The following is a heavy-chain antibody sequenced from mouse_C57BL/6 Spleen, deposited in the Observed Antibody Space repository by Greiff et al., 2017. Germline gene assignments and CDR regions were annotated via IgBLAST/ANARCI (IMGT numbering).Heavy chain of an antibody. J-gene: IGHJ1*03. CDR2: IDPNSGGT. CDR1: GYTFTSYW. Sequence: QVQLQQPGAELVKPGASVKLSCKASGYTFTSYWMHWVKQRPGRGLEGIGRIDPNSGGTKYNEKFKSKATLTVDKPSSTAYMQLSSLTSEDSAVYYCAPYSNDWYFDVWGTGTTVTVSS. CDR3: APYSNDWYFDV. V-gene: IGHV1-72*01. D-gene: IGHD2-5*01.